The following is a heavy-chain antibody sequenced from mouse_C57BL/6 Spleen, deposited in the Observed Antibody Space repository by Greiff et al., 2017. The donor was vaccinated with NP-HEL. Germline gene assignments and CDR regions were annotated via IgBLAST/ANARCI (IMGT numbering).Heavy chain of an antibody. J-gene: IGHJ3*01. CDR1: GYTFTSYW. V-gene: IGHV1-50*01. CDR3: ARDNLFAD. CDR2: IDPSDSYT. D-gene: IGHD1-3*01. Sequence: QVQLQQSGAELVKPGASVKLSCKASGYTFTSYWMQWVKQRPGQGLEWIGEIDPSDSYTNYNQKFKGKATLTVDTSSSTAYMQLSSLTSEDSAVYYCARDNLFADWGQGTLVTVSA.